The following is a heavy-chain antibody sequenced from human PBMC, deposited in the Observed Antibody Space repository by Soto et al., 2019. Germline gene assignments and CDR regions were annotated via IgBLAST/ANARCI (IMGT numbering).Heavy chain of an antibody. D-gene: IGHD3-22*01. CDR3: ARDGTLFDSSSYYYLY. CDR2: IIPIFGRA. V-gene: IGHV1-69*13. CDR1: GGTFRNYG. Sequence: GASVKVSCKASGGTFRNYGINWVRQAPGQGLEWVGGIIPIFGRAKYAQRFQGRVTITADESTSTAYLELSSLRSEDTAVYYCARDGTLFDSSSYYYLYWGQGTLVTVSS. J-gene: IGHJ4*02.